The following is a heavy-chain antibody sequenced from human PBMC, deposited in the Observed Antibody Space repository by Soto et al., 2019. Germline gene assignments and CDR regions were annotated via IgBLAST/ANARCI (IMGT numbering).Heavy chain of an antibody. CDR3: ARDRGRGVKQWLVRDAFDI. CDR2: INPSGGST. CDR1: GYTFTSYY. D-gene: IGHD6-19*01. J-gene: IGHJ3*02. Sequence: GASVKVSCKASGYTFTSYYMHWVRQAPGQGLEWMGIINPSGGSTSYAQKFQGRVTMTRDTSTSTVYMELSSLRSEDTAVYYCARDRGRGVKQWLVRDAFDIWGQGTMVTVSS. V-gene: IGHV1-46*01.